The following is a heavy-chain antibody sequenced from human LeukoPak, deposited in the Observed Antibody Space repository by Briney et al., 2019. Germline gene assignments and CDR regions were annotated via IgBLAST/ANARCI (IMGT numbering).Heavy chain of an antibody. Sequence: GGSLRLSCAASGFTFSNYWMHWVRHAPGKGLVWVSRINSDGSSRNYADSVKGRFTISRDNAKNTLYLQMNSLRAEDTAVYYCARGLCSGGSCYSSPDYWGQGTLVIVSS. CDR1: GFTFSNYW. V-gene: IGHV3-74*01. J-gene: IGHJ4*02. D-gene: IGHD2-15*01. CDR3: ARGLCSGGSCYSSPDY. CDR2: INSDGSSR.